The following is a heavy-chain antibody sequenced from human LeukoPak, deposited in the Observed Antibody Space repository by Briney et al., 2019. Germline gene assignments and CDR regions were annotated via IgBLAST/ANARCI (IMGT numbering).Heavy chain of an antibody. CDR2: IRYDGSNK. V-gene: IGHV3-30*02. CDR1: GFTFSSYG. CDR3: AKVGIVVVPAASGVVSYYYMDV. J-gene: IGHJ6*03. Sequence: PGGSLRLSCAASGFTFSSYGMHWVRQAPGKGLEWVAFIRYDGSNKYYADSVKGRFTISRDNSKNTLYLQMNSLRAEDTAVYYCAKVGIVVVPAASGVVSYYYMDVWGKGTTVTISS. D-gene: IGHD2-2*01.